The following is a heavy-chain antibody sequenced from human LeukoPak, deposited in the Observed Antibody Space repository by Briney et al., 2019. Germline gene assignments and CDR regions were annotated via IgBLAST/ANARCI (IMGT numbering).Heavy chain of an antibody. CDR2: IRGNNDNT. D-gene: IGHD5-12*01. J-gene: IGHJ4*02. CDR3: VRDSAYSPGY. CDR1: GYIFNTYG. Sequence: ASVKVSCKTSGYIFNTYGISWVRQAPGQGLEWMAWIRGNNDNTKYAQKFQGRVTLTTDTSTSTAYMELRGLTSDDMAVYYCVRDSAYSPGYWGQGSLVTVSP. V-gene: IGHV1-18*03.